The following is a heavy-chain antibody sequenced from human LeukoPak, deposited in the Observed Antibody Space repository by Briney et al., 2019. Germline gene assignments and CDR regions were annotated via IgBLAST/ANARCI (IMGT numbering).Heavy chain of an antibody. J-gene: IGHJ4*02. CDR2: ISWNGGST. CDR3: AREGVTMVRGVVNYFDY. CDR1: GFTFDDYG. D-gene: IGHD3-10*01. V-gene: IGHV3-20*04. Sequence: PGGSLRLSCAASGFTFDDYGMSWVRQAPGKGLEWVSGISWNGGSTGYADSVKGRFTISRDNAKNSLYLQMNSLRAEDTALYYCAREGVTMVRGVVNYFDYWGQGTLVTVSS.